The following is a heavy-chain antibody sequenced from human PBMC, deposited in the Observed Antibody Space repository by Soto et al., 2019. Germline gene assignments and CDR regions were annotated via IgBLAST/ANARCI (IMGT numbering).Heavy chain of an antibody. J-gene: IGHJ2*01. D-gene: IGHD3-22*01. V-gene: IGHV1-46*01. CDR1: DYY. Sequence: ASVKVSCKASDYYIHWVRQAPGQGLEWMGIINPSGGSTYSQMFQGRVTMTRDTSTNTVYMELSSLRSEDTAVYYCATRGPDTSTYYGTGKYWYFDLWGRGTLVTV. CDR2: INPSGGST. CDR3: ATRGPDTSTYYGTGKYWYFDL.